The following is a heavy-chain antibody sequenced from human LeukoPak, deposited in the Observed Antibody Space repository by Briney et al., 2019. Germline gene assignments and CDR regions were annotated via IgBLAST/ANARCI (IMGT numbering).Heavy chain of an antibody. CDR2: ISGSGGST. CDR1: GFTFSSYA. D-gene: IGHD5-18*01. V-gene: IGHV3-23*01. Sequence: GGSLRLSCATSGFTFSSYAMSWVRQAPGKGLEWVSAISGSGGSTYYADSVKGRFTISRDNSKNTLYLQMNSLRAEDTAVYYCAKGPVWLPGGDAFDIWGQGTMVTVSS. J-gene: IGHJ3*02. CDR3: AKGPVWLPGGDAFDI.